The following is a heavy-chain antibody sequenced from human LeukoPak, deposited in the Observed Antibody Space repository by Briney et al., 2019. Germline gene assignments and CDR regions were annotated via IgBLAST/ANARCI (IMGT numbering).Heavy chain of an antibody. D-gene: IGHD2-21*01. Sequence: ASVKVSCKASGYTFTSYYMHWVRQAPGQGLGWMGIINPSGGSTSYAQKFQGRVTMTRDTSTSTVYMELSSLRSEDTAVYYCARDLFSMVPFDYWGQGTLVTVSS. V-gene: IGHV1-46*01. CDR1: GYTFTSYY. CDR2: INPSGGST. J-gene: IGHJ4*02. CDR3: ARDLFSMVPFDY.